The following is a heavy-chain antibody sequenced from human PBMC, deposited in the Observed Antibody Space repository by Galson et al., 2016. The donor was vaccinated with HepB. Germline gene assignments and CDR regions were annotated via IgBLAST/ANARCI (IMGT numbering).Heavy chain of an antibody. CDR1: GFTFSSYS. D-gene: IGHD3-10*01. J-gene: IGHJ3*02. CDR3: ARVIGWFAEISGGAFDI. CDR2: ISRSSSYI. V-gene: IGHV3-21*01. Sequence: SLRLSCAASGFTFSSYSINWVRQAPGKGLEWVSSISRSSSYIYYADSVKGRLTISRDNAKNPVYLQMNSLRAEDTAVYYCARVIGWFAEISGGAFDIWGQGTMVTVSS.